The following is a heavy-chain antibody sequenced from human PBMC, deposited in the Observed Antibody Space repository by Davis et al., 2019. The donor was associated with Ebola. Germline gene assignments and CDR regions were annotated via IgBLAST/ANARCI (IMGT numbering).Heavy chain of an antibody. Sequence: GESLKISCAASGFIFSSYVMSWVRQAPGKGLEWVAFIRYDGSNKFYADSVKGRFTISRDNPNNTMYLQMNSLRIEDTAVYYCARDMITGAAAGIGYWGQGTLVTVSS. CDR2: IRYDGSNK. D-gene: IGHD6-13*01. J-gene: IGHJ4*02. V-gene: IGHV3-30*02. CDR3: ARDMITGAAAGIGY. CDR1: GFIFSSYV.